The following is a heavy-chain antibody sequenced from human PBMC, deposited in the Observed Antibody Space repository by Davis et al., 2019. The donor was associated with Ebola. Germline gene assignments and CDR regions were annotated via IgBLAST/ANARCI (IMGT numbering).Heavy chain of an antibody. D-gene: IGHD3-3*01. J-gene: IGHJ6*02. CDR3: ARDNDFWSLRYYYYGMDV. CDR1: GFTFSSYE. CDR2: ISNSGSTI. Sequence: GESLKISCAASGFTFSSYEMNWVRQAPGKGLEWVSYISNSGSTIYYADSVKGRFTISRDNAKNSLYLQMNSLRDEDTAVYYCARDNDFWSLRYYYYGMDVWGQGTTVTVSS. V-gene: IGHV3-48*03.